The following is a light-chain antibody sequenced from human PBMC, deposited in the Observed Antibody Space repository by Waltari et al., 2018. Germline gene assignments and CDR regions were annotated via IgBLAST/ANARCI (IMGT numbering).Light chain of an antibody. J-gene: IGKJ5*01. Sequence: EIVLTQSPATLSLSPGERATLSCRASQRVSSYLAWYQQKPVQAPSLLIYDASNRATGIPARFSSSGSGTDFTLTISSLEPEDFAVYYCQQRSNWLFGQGTRLEIK. CDR3: QQRSNWL. V-gene: IGKV3-11*01. CDR1: QRVSSY. CDR2: DAS.